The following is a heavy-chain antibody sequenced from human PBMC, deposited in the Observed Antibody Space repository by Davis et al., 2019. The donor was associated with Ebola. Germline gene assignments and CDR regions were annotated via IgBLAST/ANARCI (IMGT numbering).Heavy chain of an antibody. Sequence: PGGSLRLSCAASGFTFSGSAMHWVRQAPGKGLEWVGRIRSKANSYATAYAASVKGRFTISRDDSKNTAYLQMNSLKTEDTAVYYCTKNGERGVDYWGQGTLVTVSS. V-gene: IGHV3-73*01. D-gene: IGHD3-10*01. J-gene: IGHJ4*02. CDR1: GFTFSGSA. CDR3: TKNGERGVDY. CDR2: IRSKANSYAT.